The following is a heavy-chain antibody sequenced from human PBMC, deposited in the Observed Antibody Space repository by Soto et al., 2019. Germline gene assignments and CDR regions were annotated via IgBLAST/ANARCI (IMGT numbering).Heavy chain of an antibody. CDR1: GFTFSSYA. CDR2: ISSNGGST. Sequence: TGGSLRLSCAASGFTFSSYAMHWVRQAPGKGLEYVSAISSNGGSTYYANSVKGRFTISRDNSKNTLYLQMGSLRAEDMAVYYCARRDCSGGSCYRKSAFDSWGQGTMVTVSS. V-gene: IGHV3-64*01. J-gene: IGHJ3*02. CDR3: ARRDCSGGSCYRKSAFDS. D-gene: IGHD2-15*01.